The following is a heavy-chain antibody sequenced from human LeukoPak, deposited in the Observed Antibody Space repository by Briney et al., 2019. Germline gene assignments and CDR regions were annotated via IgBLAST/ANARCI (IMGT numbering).Heavy chain of an antibody. CDR3: ARRAGAYSHPYDY. D-gene: IGHD4/OR15-4a*01. J-gene: IGHJ4*02. V-gene: IGHV3-53*01. Sequence: GGSLRLSCTVSGFTVSSNSMSWVRQAPGKGLERVSYIYSDNTHYSDSVKGRFTISRDNSKNTLYLQMNSLRAEDTAVYYCARRAGAYSHPYDYWGQGTLVTVSS. CDR1: GFTVSSNS. CDR2: IYSDNT.